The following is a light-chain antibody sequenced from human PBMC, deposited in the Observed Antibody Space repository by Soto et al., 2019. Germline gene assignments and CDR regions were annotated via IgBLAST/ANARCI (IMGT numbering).Light chain of an antibody. CDR2: GAS. CDR3: QQYNKWAWP. V-gene: IGKV3-15*01. Sequence: EIVITLSPSTLSVSRGGRATLSRRASHSISDTLAWYQQKPGQAPRLLIHGASTRATGFPARFSGSGSGTDFTLTISSRQSEDCAVYDCQQYNKWAWPVGQGTKVEI. CDR1: HSISDT. J-gene: IGKJ1*01.